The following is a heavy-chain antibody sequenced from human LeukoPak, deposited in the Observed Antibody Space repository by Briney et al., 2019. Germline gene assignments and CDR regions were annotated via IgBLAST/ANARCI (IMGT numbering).Heavy chain of an antibody. D-gene: IGHD5-18*01. V-gene: IGHV3-9*01. CDR1: GFTFDDYA. CDR3: AKAPSRRGYSYGYWLTKEYYFDY. J-gene: IGHJ4*02. Sequence: TGGSLRLSCAASGFTFDDYAMHWVRQAPGKGLEWVSGISWNSGSIGYADSVKGRFTISRDNAKNSLYLQMNSLRAEDTALYYCAKAPSRRGYSYGYWLTKEYYFDYWGQGTLVTVSS. CDR2: ISWNSGSI.